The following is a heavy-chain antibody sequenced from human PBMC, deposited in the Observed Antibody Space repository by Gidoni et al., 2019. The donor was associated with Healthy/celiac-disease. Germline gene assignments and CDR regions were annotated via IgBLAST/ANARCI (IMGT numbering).Heavy chain of an antibody. J-gene: IGHJ4*02. D-gene: IGHD1-26*01. CDR2: IIPIFGTE. V-gene: IGHV1-69*06. Sequence: QVQLVQSGAEVKKPGSAVKVSCKASGGTFSSYAISWVRQAPGQGLEWMGGIIPIFGTENYAQKFQGRVTITADKSTSTAYMELSSLRSEDTAVYYCARAHLYPVGSYYFLDYWGQGTLVTVSS. CDR3: ARAHLYPVGSYYFLDY. CDR1: GGTFSSYA.